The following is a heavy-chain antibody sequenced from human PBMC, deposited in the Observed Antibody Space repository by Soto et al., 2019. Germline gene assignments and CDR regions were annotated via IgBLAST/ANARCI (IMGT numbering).Heavy chain of an antibody. J-gene: IGHJ6*02. Sequence: QVQLVESGGGVVQPGRYLRLSCAASGFSFNSYAMHWVRQAPGKGPEWVAVISYDEDNKYYTDSVKGRFSISRDNSKDRLYLHMNSLSAEHTAVYYCARDLAELPAATFYYGMDVWGQGTTVTVSS. CDR1: GFSFNSYA. CDR3: ARDLAELPAATFYYGMDV. D-gene: IGHD3-10*01. V-gene: IGHV3-30-3*01. CDR2: ISYDEDNK.